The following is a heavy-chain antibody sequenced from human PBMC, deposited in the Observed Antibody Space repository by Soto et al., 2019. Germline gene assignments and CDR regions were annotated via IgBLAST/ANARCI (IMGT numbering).Heavy chain of an antibody. Sequence: QVQLVESGGGVVQPGRSLRLSCAASGFTFSSYGMQWVRQAPGKGLEWVAVISYDGSNKYYADSVKGRFTISRDNSKNTLYLQMNSLRAEDTAVYYCAKQGLVVVTAIYFDYWGQGTLVTVSS. CDR3: AKQGLVVVTAIYFDY. V-gene: IGHV3-30*18. J-gene: IGHJ4*02. D-gene: IGHD2-21*02. CDR1: GFTFSSYG. CDR2: ISYDGSNK.